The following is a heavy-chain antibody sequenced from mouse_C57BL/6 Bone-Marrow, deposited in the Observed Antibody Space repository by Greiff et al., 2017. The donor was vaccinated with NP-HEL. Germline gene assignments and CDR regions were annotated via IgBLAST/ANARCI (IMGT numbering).Heavy chain of an antibody. Sequence: VKLQESGAELVRPGASVTLSCKASGYTFTDYEMHWVKQTPVHGLEWIGAIDPETGGTAYNQKFKGKAILTADKSSSTAYMELRSLTSEDSAVYYCTRRLGGYWGQGTTLTVSS. CDR1: GYTFTDYE. D-gene: IGHD4-1*01. J-gene: IGHJ2*01. CDR2: IDPETGGT. CDR3: TRRLGGY. V-gene: IGHV1-15*01.